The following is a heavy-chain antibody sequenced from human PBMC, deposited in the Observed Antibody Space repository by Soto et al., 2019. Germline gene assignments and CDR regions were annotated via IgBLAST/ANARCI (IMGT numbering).Heavy chain of an antibody. V-gene: IGHV3-23*01. CDR2: LGGNGFTT. CDR3: TIALRPSLNFFYYMDV. J-gene: IGHJ6*03. CDR1: GFTFGSYA. D-gene: IGHD2-2*01. Sequence: EVQLLESGGGLVQPGGSLRLSCVVSGFTFGSYAMSWVRQAPEKGPEWVAILGGNGFTTYYADSVKGRFTISGDKSRSTLFLQMNSLTADDKSVYYCTIALRPSLNFFYYMDVRGRGTSVTVSS.